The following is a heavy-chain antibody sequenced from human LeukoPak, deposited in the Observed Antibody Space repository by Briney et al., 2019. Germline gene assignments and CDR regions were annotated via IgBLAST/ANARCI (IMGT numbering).Heavy chain of an antibody. J-gene: IGHJ6*04. Sequence: PGGSLRLSCAASGFAVSSNYMSWVRQTPGKGLEWVSVMHSDGSTYYADSVKGRFTISRHNLKNTLSLQMDSLRGEDTAVYYCARHQVLRGSYRTYYYGMDVWGKGTTVTVSS. D-gene: IGHD3-16*01. V-gene: IGHV3-53*01. CDR1: GFAVSSNY. CDR3: ARHQVLRGSYRTYYYGMDV. CDR2: MHSDGST.